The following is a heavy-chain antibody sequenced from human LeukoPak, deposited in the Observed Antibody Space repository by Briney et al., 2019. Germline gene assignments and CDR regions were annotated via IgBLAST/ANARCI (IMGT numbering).Heavy chain of an antibody. CDR1: VDNFNKYA. D-gene: IGHD3-3*01. CDR2: IIPLFGTT. J-gene: IGHJ6*03. Sequence: SVKVSCEASVDNFNKYAFAWVRQAPGQGLEWMGGIIPLFGTTEYAQKFQDRVTITADGSTTTVYLELGSLTSEDTAVYFCARVHPTSFGTGVLIPPRVNYLSYREVWARGPRSSSP. CDR3: ARVHPTSFGTGVLIPPRVNYLSYREV. V-gene: IGHV1-69*13.